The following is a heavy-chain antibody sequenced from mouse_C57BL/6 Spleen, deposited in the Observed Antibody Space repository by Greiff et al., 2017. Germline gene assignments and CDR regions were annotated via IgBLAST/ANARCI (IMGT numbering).Heavy chain of an antibody. CDR3: ARSYYYGSSYGFAY. Sequence: QVQLQQPGAELVKPGASVKLSCKASGYTFTSYWMHWVKRRPGQGLEWIGMIHPNSGSTNYNEKFKSKATLTVDKSSSTAYMQLSSLTSEDSAVYYCARSYYYGSSYGFAYWGQGTLVTVSA. V-gene: IGHV1-64*01. J-gene: IGHJ3*01. D-gene: IGHD1-1*01. CDR2: IHPNSGST. CDR1: GYTFTSYW.